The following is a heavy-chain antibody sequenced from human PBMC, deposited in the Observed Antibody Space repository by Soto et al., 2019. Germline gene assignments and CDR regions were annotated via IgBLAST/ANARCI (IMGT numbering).Heavy chain of an antibody. CDR3: AMTRLYDTGTNDYHRDALDI. CDR1: GFSFGTYV. CDR2: ISGSGGRV. D-gene: IGHD3-22*01. Sequence: EVQLLESGGGMVEPRGSLKRSCAASGFSFGTYVMNWVRQAPGKGLEWVSGISGSGGRVYSADSVKGRFTISRDNSRNTLYLQMNRLRAEDTAIYYCAMTRLYDTGTNDYHRDALDIWGQGTQVTVSS. V-gene: IGHV3-23*01. J-gene: IGHJ3*02.